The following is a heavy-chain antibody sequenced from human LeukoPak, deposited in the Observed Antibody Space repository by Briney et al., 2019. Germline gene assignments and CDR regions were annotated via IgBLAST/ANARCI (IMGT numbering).Heavy chain of an antibody. CDR3: VRQQTPHGNFDY. V-gene: IGHV3-13*01. D-gene: IGHD1-26*01. CDR1: GFTFRSND. Sequence: GGSLRLSCAASGFTFRSNDMHWVRQATGKRLEWVSAIGTGGDTYYPGSVKGRFTISRENAKNSLSLQMNSLRAEDTAVYYCVRQQTPHGNFDYWGQGTLVTVSS. J-gene: IGHJ4*02. CDR2: IGTGGDT.